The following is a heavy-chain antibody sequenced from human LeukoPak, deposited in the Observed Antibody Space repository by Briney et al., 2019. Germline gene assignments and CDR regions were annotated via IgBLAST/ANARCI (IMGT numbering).Heavy chain of an antibody. J-gene: IGHJ4*02. D-gene: IGHD2-8*02. CDR3: ARRTGTFSTHFDF. CDR2: IIPIFGTA. Sequence: SVKVSCKASGGTFSSFDISWVRQAPGQGLEWMGGIIPIFGTANYAQKFQGRDTITPDESSNPPYMDLTSLRPDDTATYYCARRTGTFSTHFDFWGPGPLVTVSS. V-gene: IGHV1-69*13. CDR1: GGTFSSFD.